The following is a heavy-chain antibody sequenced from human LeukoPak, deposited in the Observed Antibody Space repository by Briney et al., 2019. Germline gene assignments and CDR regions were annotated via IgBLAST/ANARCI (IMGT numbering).Heavy chain of an antibody. J-gene: IGHJ4*02. V-gene: IGHV1-2*04. Sequence: ASVKVSCKASGYMFSGYYMHWERQAPGQGLEWVGRINPDTGDPNYARKFRGWVTITTDTSISSGYMELSRLKSDDTAVYYCVTGDYFDYWGQGTLVIVSS. CDR2: INPDTGDP. CDR3: VTGDYFDY. CDR1: GYMFSGYY.